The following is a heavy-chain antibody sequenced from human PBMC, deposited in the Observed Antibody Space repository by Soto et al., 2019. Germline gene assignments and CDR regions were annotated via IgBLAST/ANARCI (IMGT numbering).Heavy chain of an antibody. CDR2: ISSSSSTI. CDR1: GFTFSSYS. CDR3: ARDGFYGGSALNWFDP. Sequence: GGSLRLSCAASGFTFSSYSMNWVRQAPGKGLEWVSYISSSSSTIYYADSVKGRFTISRDNAKNSLYLQMNSLRDEDTAVYYCARDGFYGGSALNWFDPWGQGTLVTVSS. D-gene: IGHD4-17*01. J-gene: IGHJ5*02. V-gene: IGHV3-48*02.